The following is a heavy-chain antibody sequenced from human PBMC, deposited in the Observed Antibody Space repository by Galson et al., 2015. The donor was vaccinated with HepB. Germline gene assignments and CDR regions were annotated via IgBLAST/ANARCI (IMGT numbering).Heavy chain of an antibody. CDR2: IIPIFGTA. J-gene: IGHJ5*02. Sequence: SVKVSCKASGCTFSSYAISWVRQAPGQGLEWMGGIIPIFGTANYAQKFQGRVTITADASTSTAYMELSSLRSEDTAVYYCAKARRPGLINWFDPWGQGTLVTVSS. CDR3: AKARRPGLINWFDP. D-gene: IGHD2-21*01. V-gene: IGHV1-69*13. CDR1: GCTFSSYA.